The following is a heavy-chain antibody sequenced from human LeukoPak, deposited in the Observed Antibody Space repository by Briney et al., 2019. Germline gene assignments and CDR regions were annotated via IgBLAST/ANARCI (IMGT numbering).Heavy chain of an antibody. CDR3: ARQGNHGDYDY. J-gene: IGHJ4*02. CDR1: GYSFTDHW. CDR2: IYPADSDT. D-gene: IGHD4-17*01. Sequence: ESLKISCKASGYSFTDHWIGWVRQVPGKGLEWVGIIYPADSDTRYSPSFQGQVTISADKSISNAYLQWSSLKASDTAIYYCARQGNHGDYDYWGQGTLVTVSS. V-gene: IGHV5-51*01.